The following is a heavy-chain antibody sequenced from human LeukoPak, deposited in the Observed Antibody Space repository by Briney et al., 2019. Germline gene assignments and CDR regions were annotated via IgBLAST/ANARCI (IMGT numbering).Heavy chain of an antibody. V-gene: IGHV3-53*05. CDR1: GFTVSSNY. J-gene: IGHJ5*02. CDR2: IYSGGNT. D-gene: IGHD2-8*01. CDR3: ASGPYCTNGVCYGSNWFDP. Sequence: GGSLRLSCAASGFTVSSNYMNWVRQAPGKGLEWVSVIYSGGNTYYADSVKGRFTISRDNSKNTLYLQMNSLRAEDTAVYYCASGPYCTNGVCYGSNWFDPWGQGTLVIVSS.